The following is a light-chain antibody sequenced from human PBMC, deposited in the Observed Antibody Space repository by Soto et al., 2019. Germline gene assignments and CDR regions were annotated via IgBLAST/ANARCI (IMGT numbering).Light chain of an antibody. V-gene: IGKV4-1*01. CDR3: QQYYDTPYT. CDR1: QSILYSSNNKHS. J-gene: IGKJ2*01. Sequence: DIVMTQSPDSLAVSLGERATINCKSSQSILYSSNNKHSLAWYQQKPGQPPQLVIYWASTRESGVPDRFSGSGSGTDFTLTISSLKAEDVAVYYCQQYYDTPYTFGQGTKLEIK. CDR2: WAS.